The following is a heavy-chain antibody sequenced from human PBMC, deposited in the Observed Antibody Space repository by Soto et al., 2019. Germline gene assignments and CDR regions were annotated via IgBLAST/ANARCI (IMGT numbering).Heavy chain of an antibody. CDR3: ATVFDV. CDR1: GFTFRSHR. V-gene: IGHV3-74*01. D-gene: IGHD4-17*01. CDR2: IDTDGGGT. J-gene: IGHJ4*02. Sequence: EVQLVESGGGLVQPGGSLRVSCAASGFTFRSHRIHWVRQAPGKGLEWVSRIDTDGGGTSYADSVKGRFIISTDNAENTVYLQMNDLRVEDTAVYYCATVFDVWGQGTLVRVSS.